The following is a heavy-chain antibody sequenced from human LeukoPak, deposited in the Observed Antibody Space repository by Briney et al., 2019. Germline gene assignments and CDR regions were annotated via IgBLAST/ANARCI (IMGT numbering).Heavy chain of an antibody. CDR3: ARHYGP. V-gene: IGHV4-61*08. Sequence: SETLSLTCTVSGGSVSSGDYSWNWIRQPPGRGLEWIGTIYYSGGTIYNPSLKSRVTILLDTSRNQFSLNLSSVTAADTAVYYCARHYGPWGQGTLVAVSS. J-gene: IGHJ5*02. CDR1: GGSVSSGDYS. CDR2: IYYSGGT. D-gene: IGHD3-16*01.